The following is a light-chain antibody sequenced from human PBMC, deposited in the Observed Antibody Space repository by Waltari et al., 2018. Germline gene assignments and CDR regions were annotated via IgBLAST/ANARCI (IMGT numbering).Light chain of an antibody. CDR3: AVWEGSLKV. CDR2: KNH. V-gene: IGLV1-47*01. Sequence: SVLTQPPSVSGTPGPRVTSSCSGSTSNVGTHYVFWYQPLPGAAPRLLIYKNHQRPSGVPARFSGSKSGTSASLAISGLRSEDEGDYYCAVWEGSLKVFGAGTKVTVL. CDR1: TSNVGTHY. J-gene: IGLJ1*01.